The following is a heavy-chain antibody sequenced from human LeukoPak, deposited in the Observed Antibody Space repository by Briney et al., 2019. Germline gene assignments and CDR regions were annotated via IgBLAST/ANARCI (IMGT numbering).Heavy chain of an antibody. J-gene: IGHJ5*02. CDR3: ARDFLINDFWSGYHNWFDP. Sequence: SETLSLTCTVSGGSISSSSYYWGWIRQPPGKGLEWIGSIYYSGSTYYNPSLKSRVTISVDTSKNQFSLKLSSVTAADTAVYYCARDFLINDFWSGYHNWFDPWGQGTLVTVSA. D-gene: IGHD3-3*01. CDR2: IYYSGST. V-gene: IGHV4-39*07. CDR1: GGSISSSSYY.